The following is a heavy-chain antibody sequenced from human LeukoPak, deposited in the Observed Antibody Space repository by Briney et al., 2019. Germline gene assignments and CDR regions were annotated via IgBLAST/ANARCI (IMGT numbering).Heavy chain of an antibody. CDR1: GFIFSTYA. CDR3: ATYRQVLLPFES. J-gene: IGHJ4*02. CDR2: ISFDGVNT. D-gene: IGHD2-8*02. Sequence: GGSLRLSCAASGFIFSTYAIHWVRQAPGKGLEWVAVISFDGVNTFYADSVKGRFTISRDNSKSTLSLQMNSLRAEDTAIYYCATYRQVLLPFESWGQGTLVTVSS. V-gene: IGHV3-30*04.